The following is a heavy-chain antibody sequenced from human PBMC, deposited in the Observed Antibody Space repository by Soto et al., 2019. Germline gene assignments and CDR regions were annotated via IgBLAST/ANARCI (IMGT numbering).Heavy chain of an antibody. CDR3: AREDHSSGRAGTFQR. Sequence: QVQLVESGGGVVQPGGSLRLSCAASGFTFSNNPMHSVRQAPGGGLEWVAAISVDGDRQHYANSVNGRFTISRDNSENTLFLQMNSLRTEDTAVFYCAREDHSSGRAGTFQRWGQGTLVTVSS. J-gene: IGHJ1*01. V-gene: IGHV3-30-3*01. CDR2: ISVDGDRQ. CDR1: GFTFSNNP. D-gene: IGHD3-22*01.